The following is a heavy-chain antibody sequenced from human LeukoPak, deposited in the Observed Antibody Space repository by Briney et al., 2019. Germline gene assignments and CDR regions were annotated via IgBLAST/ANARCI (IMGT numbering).Heavy chain of an antibody. D-gene: IGHD3-3*01. CDR2: IRGNGGGT. CDR1: GFTFIAYA. V-gene: IGHV3-23*01. Sequence: GGSLLLSCAASGFTFIAYAMTGVRQAPGKGLEWVSIIRGNGGGTYYADSVKGRFNIFRDNSENTLYLQMNSLRVDDTAVYYCARVGQYYDFWSGFDFWGQGALVIVSS. CDR3: ARVGQYYDFWSGFDF. J-gene: IGHJ4*02.